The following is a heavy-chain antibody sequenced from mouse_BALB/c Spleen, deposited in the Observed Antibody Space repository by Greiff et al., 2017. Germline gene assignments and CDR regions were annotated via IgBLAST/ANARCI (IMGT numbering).Heavy chain of an antibody. CDR1: GYTFTDYW. V-gene: IGHV1-69*01. J-gene: IGHJ4*01. Sequence: QVQLQQSGAELVMPGASVKMSCKASGYTFTDYWMHWVKQRPGQGLEWIGAIDTSDSYTSYNQKFKGKATLTVDKSSSTAYMQLKSLTSEDSAVYYCARGGGYAMDYWGQGTSVTVSS. CDR3: ARGGGYAMDY. CDR2: IDTSDSYT.